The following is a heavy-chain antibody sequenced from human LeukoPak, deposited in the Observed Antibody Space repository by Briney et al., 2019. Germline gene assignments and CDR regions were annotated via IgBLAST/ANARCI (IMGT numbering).Heavy chain of an antibody. D-gene: IGHD1-26*01. J-gene: IGHJ4*02. V-gene: IGHV3-9*03. Sequence: GGSLRLSCAASGFTFDDYAMHWVRQAPGKGLEWVSGISWNSGSIGYADSVKGRFTISRDNAKNSLYLQMNSLRAEDMALYYCAKGMSLGAALDYWGQGTLVTVSS. CDR2: ISWNSGSI. CDR3: AKGMSLGAALDY. CDR1: GFTFDDYA.